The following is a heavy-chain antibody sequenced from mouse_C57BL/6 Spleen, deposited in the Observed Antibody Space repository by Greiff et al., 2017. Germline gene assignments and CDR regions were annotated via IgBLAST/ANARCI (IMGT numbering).Heavy chain of an antibody. D-gene: IGHD4-1*01. J-gene: IGHJ2*01. V-gene: IGHV1-52*01. CDR2: IDPSDSET. CDR1: GYTFTSYW. Sequence: VQLQQSGAELVRPGSSVKLSCKASGYTFTSYWMHWVKQRPIQGLEWIGNIDPSDSETHYNQKFKDKATLTVDKSSSTAYMQLSSLTSEDSAVYYCARTWDEGPYFDYWGQGTTLTVSS. CDR3: ARTWDEGPYFDY.